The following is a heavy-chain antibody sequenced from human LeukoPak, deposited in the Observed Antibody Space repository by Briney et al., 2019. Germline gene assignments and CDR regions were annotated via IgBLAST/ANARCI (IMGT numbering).Heavy chain of an antibody. V-gene: IGHV1-24*01. CDR3: ARGSTSDWPLEH. CDR2: FDPEDGET. CDR1: GYTLTELS. D-gene: IGHD2-21*02. Sequence: ASVKVSCKVSGYTLTELSMHWVRQAPGKGLEWMGGFDPEDGETIYAQKFQGRVTMTEDTSTDTAYMELSSLRSEDTAVYYCARGSTSDWPLEHWGRGILVTVSS. J-gene: IGHJ4*02.